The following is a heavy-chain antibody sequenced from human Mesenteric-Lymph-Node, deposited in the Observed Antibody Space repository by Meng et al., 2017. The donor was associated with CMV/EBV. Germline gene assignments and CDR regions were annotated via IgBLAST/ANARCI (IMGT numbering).Heavy chain of an antibody. Sequence: LSCAASGFTLSRYAMSWIRQAPGKGLEWVSALSGSGDSTYYADSVKGRFTISRDNSKNTLYLQINSLRADDTAVYYCAKDFHWYFDLWGRGTLVTVSS. CDR2: LSGSGDST. V-gene: IGHV3-23*01. CDR3: AKDFHWYFDL. J-gene: IGHJ2*01. CDR1: GFTLSRYA.